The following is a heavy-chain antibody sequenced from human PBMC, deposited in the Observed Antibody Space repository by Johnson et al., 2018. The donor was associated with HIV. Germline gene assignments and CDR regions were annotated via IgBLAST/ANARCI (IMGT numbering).Heavy chain of an antibody. CDR2: ISSSGSTI. D-gene: IGHD2-21*02. CDR1: GFTFSDYY. CDR3: ARDREVVTAIHDAFDI. J-gene: IGHJ3*02. V-gene: IGHV3-11*01. Sequence: QVKLVESGGGLVKPGWSLRLSCAASGFTFSDYYMSWIRQAPGKGLEWVSYISSSGSTIYYADSVKGRFTISRDNAKNSLYLQMNSLRAEDTALYYCARDREVVTAIHDAFDIWGQGTMVTVSS.